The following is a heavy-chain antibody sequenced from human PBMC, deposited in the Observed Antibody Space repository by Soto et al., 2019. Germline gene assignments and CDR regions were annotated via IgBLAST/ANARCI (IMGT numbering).Heavy chain of an antibody. J-gene: IGHJ5*02. Sequence: GGSLRLSCAASGVNFSDYYMSWIRQAPGKGLEWVSYISSSGSTIYYADSVKGRFTISRDNAKNSLYLQMNSLRAEDTAVYYCARDLGPHPTRGLAPWGQGTLVTVSS. V-gene: IGHV3-11*01. CDR3: ARDLGPHPTRGLAP. CDR1: GVNFSDYY. CDR2: ISSSGSTI.